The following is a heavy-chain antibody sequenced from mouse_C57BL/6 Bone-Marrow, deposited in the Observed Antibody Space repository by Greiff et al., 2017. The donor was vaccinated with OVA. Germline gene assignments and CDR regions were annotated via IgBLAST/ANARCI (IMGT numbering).Heavy chain of an antibody. CDR2: T. J-gene: IGHJ2*01. D-gene: IGHD1-3*01. Sequence: TSYNQKFKGKAKLTAVTSASTAYMELSSLTNEDSAVYYCTITRFDYWGQGTTLTVSS. CDR3: TITRFDY. V-gene: IGHV1-5*01.